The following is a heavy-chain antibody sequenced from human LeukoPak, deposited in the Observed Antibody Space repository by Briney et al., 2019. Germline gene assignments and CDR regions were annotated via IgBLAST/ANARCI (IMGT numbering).Heavy chain of an antibody. V-gene: IGHV1-18*01. Sequence: GASVKVSCKASGYTFSTYGISWVRQAPGQGLEWMGWISAYKDNTYYAQKIPGRVTMTTDTSTSTAYLELRSLRSDDTAIYYCARDLYYYGSGSYYDVFDVWGQGTMVTVSS. D-gene: IGHD3-10*01. CDR2: ISAYKDNT. CDR1: GYTFSTYG. CDR3: ARDLYYYGSGSYYDVFDV. J-gene: IGHJ3*01.